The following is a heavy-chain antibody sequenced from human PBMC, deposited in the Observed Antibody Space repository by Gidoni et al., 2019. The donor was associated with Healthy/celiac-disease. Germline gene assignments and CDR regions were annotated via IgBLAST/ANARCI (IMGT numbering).Heavy chain of an antibody. CDR2: IGTAGDT. V-gene: IGHV3-13*04. Sequence: EVQLVESGGGLVQPGGYLRLYWAASGFTFSSYDMHWVRQATGKGLAWVSAIGTAGDTYYPGSVKGRFTISRENAKNSLYLQMNSLRAGDTAVYYCVVGATNRYYFDYWGQGTLVTVSS. D-gene: IGHD1-26*01. CDR3: VVGATNRYYFDY. J-gene: IGHJ4*02. CDR1: GFTFSSYD.